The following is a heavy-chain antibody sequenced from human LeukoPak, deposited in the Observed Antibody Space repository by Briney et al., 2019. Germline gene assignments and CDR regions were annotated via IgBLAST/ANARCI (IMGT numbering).Heavy chain of an antibody. J-gene: IGHJ4*02. CDR2: FDPEDGET. V-gene: IGHV1-24*01. D-gene: IGHD3-22*01. Sequence: GASVNVSCKVSGYTLTELSMHWVRQAPGKGLEWMGSFDPEDGETIYARKFQGRVTMTGDTSTDTAYMELSSLRSEDTAVYYCATSTYYYDSSGYYYFDYWGQGTLVTVSS. CDR1: GYTLTELS. CDR3: ATSTYYYDSSGYYYFDY.